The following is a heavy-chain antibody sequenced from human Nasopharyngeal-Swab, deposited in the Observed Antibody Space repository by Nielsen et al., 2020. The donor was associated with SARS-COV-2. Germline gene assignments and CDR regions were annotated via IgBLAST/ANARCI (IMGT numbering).Heavy chain of an antibody. V-gene: IGHV3-21*01. D-gene: IGHD6-13*01. J-gene: IGHJ4*02. Sequence: GGSLRLSCAASGFTFSSYSMNWVRQAPGKGLEWVSSISSSSSYIYYADSVKGRFTISRDNAKNSLYLQMNSLRAEDTAVYYCARTDSSWYYFDYWGQGTLVTVSS. CDR3: ARTDSSWYYFDY. CDR1: GFTFSSYS. CDR2: ISSSSSYI.